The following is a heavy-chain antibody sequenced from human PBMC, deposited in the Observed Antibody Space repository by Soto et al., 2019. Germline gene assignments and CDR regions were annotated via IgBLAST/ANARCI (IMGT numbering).Heavy chain of an antibody. J-gene: IGHJ1*01. Sequence: ASVKVSCKASGYTFTSYARHWVRQAPGQRLEWMGWINAGNGNTKYSQKFQGRVTITRDTSASTAYMELSSLRSEDTAAYYRASERYYYDSSGYTSRYFQHWGQGTLVTVSS. D-gene: IGHD3-22*01. CDR1: GYTFTSYA. V-gene: IGHV1-3*01. CDR3: ASERYYYDSSGYTSRYFQH. CDR2: INAGNGNT.